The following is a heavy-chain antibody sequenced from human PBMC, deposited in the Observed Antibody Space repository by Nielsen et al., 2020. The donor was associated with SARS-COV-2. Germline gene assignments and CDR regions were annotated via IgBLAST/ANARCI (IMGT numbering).Heavy chain of an antibody. D-gene: IGHD3-22*01. CDR2: ISYDGSNK. CDR1: GFTFSSYG. V-gene: IGHV3-30*18. Sequence: GESLKISCAASGFTFSSYGIHWVRQAPGKGLEWVAVISYDGSNKYYADSVKGRFTISRDNSKNTLYLQMNSLRAEDTAVYYCAKVGGTMTPDYWGQGTLVTVSS. CDR3: AKVGGTMTPDY. J-gene: IGHJ4*02.